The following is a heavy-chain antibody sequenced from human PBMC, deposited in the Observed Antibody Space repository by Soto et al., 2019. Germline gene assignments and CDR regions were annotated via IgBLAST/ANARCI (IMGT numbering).Heavy chain of an antibody. V-gene: IGHV4-59*01. CDR3: ARGRYSSSPGWFDP. D-gene: IGHD6-6*01. CDR1: GGSISSYY. J-gene: IGHJ5*02. Sequence: SETLSLTCTVSGGSISSYYWSWIRQPPGKGLEWIGYIYYSGSTNYNPSLKSRVTISVDTSKNQFSLKLSSVTAADTAVYYCARGRYSSSPGWFDPWGQGTLVTVS. CDR2: IYYSGST.